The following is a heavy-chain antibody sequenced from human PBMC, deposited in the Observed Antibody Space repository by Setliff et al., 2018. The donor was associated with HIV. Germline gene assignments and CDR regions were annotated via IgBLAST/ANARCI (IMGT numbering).Heavy chain of an antibody. Sequence: SETLSLTCNVSGGSISSSSYYWGWIRQPPGKRLEWIGSIYYSGNTCYNPSLKSRVTISVDPSKNQFSLKLSSVTAADTAVYYCASLSAAAGTAKPPFYYYYYYMDVWGKGTTVTVSS. CDR3: ASLSAAAGTAKPPFYYYYYYMDV. J-gene: IGHJ6*03. CDR1: GGSISSSSYY. CDR2: IYYSGNT. D-gene: IGHD6-13*01. V-gene: IGHV4-39*07.